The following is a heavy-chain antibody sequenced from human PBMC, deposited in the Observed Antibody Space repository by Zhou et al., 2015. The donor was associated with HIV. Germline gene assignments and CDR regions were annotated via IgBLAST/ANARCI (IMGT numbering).Heavy chain of an antibody. CDR3: ARSSVNHDNALDL. CDR2: INPNSGGT. Sequence: QVQLVQSGAEVKKPGASVKVSCKASGYTFSGYYMHWVRQAPGQGLEWMGRINPNSGGTNYAQKFQGRVTMTRDTSISTAYMELNRLTSEDAAVYFCARSSVNHDNALDLWGQGTKVIVSS. D-gene: IGHD1-14*01. V-gene: IGHV1-2*06. J-gene: IGHJ3*01. CDR1: GYTFSGYY.